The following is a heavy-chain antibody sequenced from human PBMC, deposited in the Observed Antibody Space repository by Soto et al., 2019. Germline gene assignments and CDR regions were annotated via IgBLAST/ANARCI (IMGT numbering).Heavy chain of an antibody. D-gene: IGHD1-26*01. CDR2: TYYRSKWYY. CDR3: ARGEQYSGRIFDY. J-gene: IGHJ4*01. V-gene: IGHV6-1*01. Sequence: SQTLSLTRAITGDSVSSNSAGWRWVRQSPSRGLEWLGRTYYRSKWYYEYAVSVRSRITINPDTSKNQYSLQLNSVTPEDTAVYFCARGEQYSGRIFDYWGQGTLVTVSS. CDR1: GDSVSSNSAG.